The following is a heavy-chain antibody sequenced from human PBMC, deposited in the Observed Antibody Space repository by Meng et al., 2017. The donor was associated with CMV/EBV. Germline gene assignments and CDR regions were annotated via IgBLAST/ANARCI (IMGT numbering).Heavy chain of an antibody. CDR2: ISSSSSTI. V-gene: IGHV3-48*04. Sequence: GESLKISCAASGFTFSSYSMNGVRQAPGKGLEWVSYISSSSSTIYYADSVKGRFTISRDNAKTALYLQMNSLSAEDTAVYYCARGLAARPWDYWGQGTLVTVSS. CDR3: ARGLAARPWDY. J-gene: IGHJ4*02. D-gene: IGHD6-6*01. CDR1: GFTFSSYS.